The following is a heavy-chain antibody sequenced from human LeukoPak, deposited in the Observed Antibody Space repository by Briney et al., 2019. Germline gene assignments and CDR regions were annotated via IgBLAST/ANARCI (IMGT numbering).Heavy chain of an antibody. J-gene: IGHJ4*02. D-gene: IGHD3-9*01. V-gene: IGHV3-23*01. CDR3: AKSGYNRFDY. CDR1: GFTFSSYG. CDR2: ISGSDSST. Sequence: GGSLRLSCAASGFTFSSYGMSWVRQAPGKGLEWVSTISGSDSSTHYADSVKGRFTISRDNSKNTLYLQMNSLRADDTAVYYCAKSGYNRFDYWGQGTLVTVSS.